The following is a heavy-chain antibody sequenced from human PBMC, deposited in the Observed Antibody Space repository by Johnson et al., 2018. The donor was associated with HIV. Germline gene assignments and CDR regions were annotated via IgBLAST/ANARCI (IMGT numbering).Heavy chain of an antibody. V-gene: IGHV3-20*04. CDR2: INWNGGST. D-gene: IGHD2-15*01. CDR3: ARGVVPDPFDI. J-gene: IGHJ3*02. CDR1: GFTFSSYG. Sequence: VQLVESGGGVVQPGRSLRLSCAASGFTFSSYGMYWVRQAPGQGLEWVSGINWNGGSTGYADSVKGRFTISRDNAKNSLYLQMKSLRAEDTALYYCARGVVPDPFDIWDQGTMVTVSS.